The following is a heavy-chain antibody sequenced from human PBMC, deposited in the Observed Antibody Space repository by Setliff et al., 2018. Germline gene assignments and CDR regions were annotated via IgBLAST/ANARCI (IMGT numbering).Heavy chain of an antibody. V-gene: IGHV4-34*01. Sequence: PSETLSLTCAVYGGSFSGYCWSWIHQSPGRGLEWIGQISYSGSATYNPSLKSRVTISRDTSKNQFSLKLNSVTAADTAVFYCARGHSYESRNSFVFYSNGLDVWGQGTTVPSP. D-gene: IGHD3-22*01. CDR3: ARGHSYESRNSFVFYSNGLDV. J-gene: IGHJ6*02. CDR2: ISYSGSA. CDR1: GGSFSGYC.